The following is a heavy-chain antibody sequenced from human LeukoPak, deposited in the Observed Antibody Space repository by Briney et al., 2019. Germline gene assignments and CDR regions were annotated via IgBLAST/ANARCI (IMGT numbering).Heavy chain of an antibody. V-gene: IGHV4-30-2*01. CDR3: AREGGWNFSRPTDY. CDR2: MFHSGTT. CDR1: GGSITSGGYY. J-gene: IGHJ4*02. Sequence: SQTLSLTCTVSGGSITSGGYYWSWIRQPPGKGLAWIGYMFHSGTTYYTPSLKSRVTISVDRSKNQFSLKLSSMTAADTAVYYCAREGGWNFSRPTDYWGQGTLVTVSS. D-gene: IGHD1-7*01.